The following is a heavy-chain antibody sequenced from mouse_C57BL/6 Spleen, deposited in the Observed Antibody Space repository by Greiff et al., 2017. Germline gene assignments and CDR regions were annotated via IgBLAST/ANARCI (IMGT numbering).Heavy chain of an antibody. CDR3: ARGIYYDYAETLPWFAY. J-gene: IGHJ3*01. D-gene: IGHD2-4*01. CDR1: GYSFTDYN. Sequence: EVQLQESGPELVKPGASVKISCKASGYSFTDYNMNWVKQSNGKSLEWIGVINPNYGTTSYNQKFKGKATLTVDQSSSTAYMQLNSLTSEDSAVYYCARGIYYDYAETLPWFAYWGQGTLVTVSA. CDR2: INPNYGTT. V-gene: IGHV1-39*01.